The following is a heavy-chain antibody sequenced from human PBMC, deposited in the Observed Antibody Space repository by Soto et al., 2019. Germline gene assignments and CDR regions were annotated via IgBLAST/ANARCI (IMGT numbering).Heavy chain of an antibody. CDR2: INESGIT. CDR3: ARGSGIVALPGELEDVNYDY. J-gene: IGHJ4*02. CDR1: GQSFSGHS. D-gene: IGHD1-1*01. V-gene: IGHV4-34*01. Sequence: QVQLQQWGAGLVKPSETLSLSCAVYGQSFSGHSWAWIRQPPGKGLEWIGEINESGITYYNPSLKSPGTISTDTCKNQFSVKLSSVSAADTAAYFCARGSGIVALPGELEDVNYDYWGQGTLVNVSS.